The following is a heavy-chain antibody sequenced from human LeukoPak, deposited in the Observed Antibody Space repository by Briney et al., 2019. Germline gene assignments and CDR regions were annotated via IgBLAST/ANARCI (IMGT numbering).Heavy chain of an antibody. Sequence: ASVKVSCTASGYTFTSYGISWVRQAPGQGLEWMGWISAYNGNTNYAQKLQGRVTMTTDTSTSTAYMELRSLRSDDTAVYYCARDNVALVVVAATPVDYWGQGTLVTVSS. J-gene: IGHJ4*02. D-gene: IGHD2-15*01. CDR3: ARDNVALVVVAATPVDY. CDR2: ISAYNGNT. V-gene: IGHV1-18*01. CDR1: GYTFTSYG.